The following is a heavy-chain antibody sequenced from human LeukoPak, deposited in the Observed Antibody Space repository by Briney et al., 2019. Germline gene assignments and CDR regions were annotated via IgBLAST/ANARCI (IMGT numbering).Heavy chain of an antibody. CDR3: ARGHYDFWSGYPNWFDP. CDR2: INPNSGGT. D-gene: IGHD3-3*01. Sequence: GASVKVSCKASGYTFTGYYMHWVRQAPGQGLEWMGWINPNSGGTNYAQKFQGRVTMTRDTSISTAYMELSRLGSDDTAVYYCARGHYDFWSGYPNWFDPWGQGTLVTVSS. V-gene: IGHV1-2*02. J-gene: IGHJ5*02. CDR1: GYTFTGYY.